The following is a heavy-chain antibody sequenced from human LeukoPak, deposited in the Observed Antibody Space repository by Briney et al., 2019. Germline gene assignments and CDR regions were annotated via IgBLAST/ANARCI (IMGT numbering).Heavy chain of an antibody. CDR1: GGSISSGDYY. V-gene: IGHV4-30-4*01. J-gene: IGHJ3*02. CDR2: IYYSGST. Sequence: TSQTLSLTCTVSGGSISSGDYYWSWIRQPPGKGLEWIGYIYYSGSTYYNPSLKSRVTISVDTSKNQFSLKLSSVTAADTAVYYCARDGMFACSGGSCSPVAFDIWGQGTMVTVSS. D-gene: IGHD2-15*01. CDR3: ARDGMFACSGGSCSPVAFDI.